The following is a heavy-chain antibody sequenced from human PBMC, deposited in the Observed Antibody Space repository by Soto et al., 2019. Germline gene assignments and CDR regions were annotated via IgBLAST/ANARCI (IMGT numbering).Heavy chain of an antibody. V-gene: IGHV4-31*03. D-gene: IGHD3-16*01. CDR1: GGSISSGGYY. J-gene: IGHJ3*02. Sequence: SETLSLTCTVSGGSISSGGYYWSWTRQHPGKGLEWIGYIYYSGSTYYNPSLKSRVTISVDTSKNQFSLKLSSVTAADTAVYYCARGMITFGGVSAFDAFDIWGQGAMVTVSS. CDR3: ARGMITFGGVSAFDAFDI. CDR2: IYYSGST.